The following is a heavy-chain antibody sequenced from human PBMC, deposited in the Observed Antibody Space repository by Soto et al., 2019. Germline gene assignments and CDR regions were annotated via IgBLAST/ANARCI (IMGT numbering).Heavy chain of an antibody. CDR2: ISSNGVGT. Sequence: VQLAESGGGLAQPGGSLRLSCAASGFTLSGYAMDWVRQAPGKGLEYVSGISSNGVGTYYANSVQGRFTISRDNSKNTVYLQMGSLRPEDMAVYYCARRARPGFYYMDVWGKGTTVTVSS. CDR1: GFTLSGYA. J-gene: IGHJ6*03. V-gene: IGHV3-64*01. D-gene: IGHD6-6*01. CDR3: ARRARPGFYYMDV.